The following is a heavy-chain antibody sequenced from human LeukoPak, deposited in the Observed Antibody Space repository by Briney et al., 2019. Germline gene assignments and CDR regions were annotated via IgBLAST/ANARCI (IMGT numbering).Heavy chain of an antibody. CDR3: ARDEYLIGWFDP. V-gene: IGHV3-21*01. D-gene: IGHD6-6*01. J-gene: IGHJ5*02. CDR1: GFTFNTYA. Sequence: GGSLRLSCAASGFTFNTYAMSWVRQAPGKGLEWVSSISSSSSYIYYADSVKGRFTISRDNAKNSLYLQMNSLRAEGTAVYYCARDEYLIGWFDPWGQGTLVTVSS. CDR2: ISSSSSYI.